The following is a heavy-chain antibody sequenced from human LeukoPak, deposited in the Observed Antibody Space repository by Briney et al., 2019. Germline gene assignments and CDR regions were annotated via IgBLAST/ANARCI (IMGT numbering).Heavy chain of an antibody. CDR3: ARDSSVQLWLGYYYGMDV. Sequence: GGSLRLSCAASGFTFSDYYMSWIRQAPGKGLEWVSYISSSGSTIYYADSVKGRFTISWDNAKNSLYLQMNSLRAEDTAVYYCARDSSVQLWLGYYYGMDVWGQGTTVTVSS. D-gene: IGHD5-18*01. CDR1: GFTFSDYY. CDR2: ISSSGSTI. J-gene: IGHJ6*02. V-gene: IGHV3-11*01.